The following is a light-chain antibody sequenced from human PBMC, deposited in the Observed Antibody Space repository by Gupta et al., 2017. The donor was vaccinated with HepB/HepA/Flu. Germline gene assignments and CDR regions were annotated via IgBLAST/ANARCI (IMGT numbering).Light chain of an antibody. CDR2: SNN. CDR3: AAWEDSLDGHV. V-gene: IGLV1-44*01. Sequence: QSVLTQPPSASGTPGQRVTISCSGSSSNIGSNTVNWYQQLPATAPKLLIYSNNQRPSGVPDRFSGSKSGTSASLAISGLQSEDEADYYCAAWEDSLDGHVFGTGTKVTVL. J-gene: IGLJ1*01. CDR1: SSNIGSNT.